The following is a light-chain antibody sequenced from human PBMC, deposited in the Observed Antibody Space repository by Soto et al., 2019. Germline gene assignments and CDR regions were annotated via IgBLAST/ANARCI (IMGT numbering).Light chain of an antibody. J-gene: IGKJ4*01. CDR1: QSVSNY. V-gene: IGKV3-11*01. CDR3: QQFKNYPLT. CDR2: AAS. Sequence: IVLTQSPATLSLSPGESATLSCRASQSVSNYLAWYQQKPGQAPRLLIYAASNRATGIPARFSGSGSGTDFTLTISSLQPEDFATYYCQQFKNYPLTFGGGTKAEIK.